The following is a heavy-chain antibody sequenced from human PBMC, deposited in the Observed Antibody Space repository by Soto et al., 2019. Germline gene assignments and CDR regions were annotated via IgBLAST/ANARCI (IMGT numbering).Heavy chain of an antibody. D-gene: IGHD3-10*01. CDR3: AGVHREGRGVPFFDY. CDR1: GFTFSSYS. CDR2: ISSSSSYI. V-gene: IGHV3-21*01. J-gene: IGHJ4*02. Sequence: EVQLVESGGGLVKPGGSLRLSCAASGFTFSSYSMNWVRQAPGKGLEWVSSISSSSSYIYYADSVKGRFTISRDNAKNSLYLQMNSLRAEDTAVYYCAGVHREGRGVPFFDYWGQGTLVTVSS.